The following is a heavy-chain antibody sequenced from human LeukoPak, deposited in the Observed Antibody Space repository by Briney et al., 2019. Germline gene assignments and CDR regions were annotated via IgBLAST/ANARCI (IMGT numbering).Heavy chain of an antibody. Sequence: GGSLRLSCAASGFNFSTYAMSWVRPAPGKGLEWVSAICGSGTRPYYAASVKGRFTVSIDNSKNTLYLQMNSLRAEDTAIYYCAREPTAAGYVDYWGRGTLATVSS. D-gene: IGHD3-16*01. CDR1: GFNFSTYA. CDR2: ICGSGTRP. V-gene: IGHV3-23*01. J-gene: IGHJ4*02. CDR3: AREPTAAGYVDY.